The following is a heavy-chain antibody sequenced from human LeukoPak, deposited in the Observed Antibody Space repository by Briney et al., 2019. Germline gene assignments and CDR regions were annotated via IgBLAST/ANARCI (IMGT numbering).Heavy chain of an antibody. V-gene: IGHV4-61*01. D-gene: IGHD3-16*01. J-gene: IGHJ4*02. CDR1: GGSVSSGSYY. CDR3: ARDQGGPLDY. Sequence: SETLSLTCTVSGGSVSSGSYYWSWTRQPPGKGLEWIGYIYYSGSTNYNPSLKSRVTISVDTSKNQFSLKLSSVTAADTAVYYCARDQGGPLDYWGQGTLVTVSS. CDR2: IYYSGST.